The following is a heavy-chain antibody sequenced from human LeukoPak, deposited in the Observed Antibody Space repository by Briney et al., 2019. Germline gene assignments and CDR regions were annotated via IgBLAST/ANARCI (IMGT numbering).Heavy chain of an antibody. J-gene: IGHJ5*02. D-gene: IGHD3-10*01. Sequence: ASVKVSCKASGYTFTSYAMHWVGQAPGQRLEWMGWINAGNGNTKYSQKFQGRVTITRDTSASTAYMELSSLRSEDTAVYYCAREGRYYYGSGSYSNWFDPWGQGTLVTVSS. CDR2: INAGNGNT. CDR3: AREGRYYYGSGSYSNWFDP. CDR1: GYTFTSYA. V-gene: IGHV1-3*01.